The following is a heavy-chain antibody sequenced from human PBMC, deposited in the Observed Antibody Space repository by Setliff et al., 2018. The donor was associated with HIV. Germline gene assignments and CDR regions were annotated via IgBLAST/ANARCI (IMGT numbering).Heavy chain of an antibody. V-gene: IGHV3-15*01. Sequence: PGGSLRLSCTASGFPFSNVWMTWVRQAPGQGLEWVGRIKSKTDGGTTDYGASVKGRFTISRDNSKNMLYLQMNSLRAEDTAVYYCARAPPAYGGYPYYFDSWGQGTLVTVSS. D-gene: IGHD5-12*01. J-gene: IGHJ4*02. CDR2: IKSKTDGGTT. CDR1: GFPFSNVW. CDR3: ARAPPAYGGYPYYFDS.